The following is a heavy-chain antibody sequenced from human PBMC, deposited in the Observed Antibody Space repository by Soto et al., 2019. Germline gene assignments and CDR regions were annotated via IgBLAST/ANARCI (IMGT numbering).Heavy chain of an antibody. V-gene: IGHV5-51*01. CDR2: IYPGDSDT. D-gene: IGHD3-22*01. J-gene: IGHJ4*02. Sequence: GETLKISSKGSGYSFTNYWIGCVRQMPGKGLEWMGIIYPGDSDTRYSPSFQGQVTISADKSISTAYLQWSSLKASDTAMYYCARPLSYYYDSSGYYSWYFDDWGQGTLVTVSS. CDR3: ARPLSYYYDSSGYYSWYFDD. CDR1: GYSFTNYW.